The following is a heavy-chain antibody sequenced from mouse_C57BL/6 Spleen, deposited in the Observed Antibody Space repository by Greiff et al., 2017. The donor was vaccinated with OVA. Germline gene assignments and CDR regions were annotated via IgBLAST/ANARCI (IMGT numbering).Heavy chain of an antibody. Sequence: QVQLKESGPELVKPGASVKISCKASGYAFSSSWMNWVKQRPGKGLEWIGRIYPGDGDTNYNGKFKGKATLTADKSSSTAYMQLSSLTSEDSAVYFCARALSTMITAAWFAYWGQGTLVTVSA. CDR1: GYAFSSSW. V-gene: IGHV1-82*01. J-gene: IGHJ3*01. D-gene: IGHD2-4*01. CDR2: IYPGDGDT. CDR3: ARALSTMITAAWFAY.